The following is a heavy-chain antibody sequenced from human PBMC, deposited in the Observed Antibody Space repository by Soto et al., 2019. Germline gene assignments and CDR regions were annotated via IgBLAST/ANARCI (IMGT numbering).Heavy chain of an antibody. CDR1: GASMTSSIYY. J-gene: IGHJ5*02. D-gene: IGHD3-22*01. CDR3: ARQSYLDGAGYYLGWFDP. CDR2: LNYGGTT. V-gene: IGHV4-39*01. Sequence: QPHLQPSGPGLVNPSETLSLTCSVSGASMTSSIYYWAWIRQAPGKGLEWIGSLNYGGTTYHSPSLGGGVTMSVDTSKKEFSLNVISVTAADTAIYYCARQSYLDGAGYYLGWFDPWGQGTLVTVSS.